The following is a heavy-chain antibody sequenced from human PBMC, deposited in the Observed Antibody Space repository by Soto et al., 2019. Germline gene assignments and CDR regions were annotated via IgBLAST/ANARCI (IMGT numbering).Heavy chain of an antibody. CDR2: IIPIFGTA. D-gene: IGHD2-21*01. CDR3: ASKTQGAIGMYS. Sequence: QVQLVQSGAEVKKPGSSVKVSCKASGGTFSSYAISWVRQAPGQGVEWMGGIIPIFGTANYAQKFQGRVTITADESTSTVYVELSSLRAEDTAVYYCASKTQGAIGMYSWGQGTLVTVSS. J-gene: IGHJ4*02. CDR1: GGTFSSYA. V-gene: IGHV1-69*01.